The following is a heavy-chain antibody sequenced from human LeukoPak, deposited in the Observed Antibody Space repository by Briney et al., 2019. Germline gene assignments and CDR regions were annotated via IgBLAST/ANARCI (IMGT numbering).Heavy chain of an antibody. CDR1: GGSISTSSYY. CDR2: FYYSGST. CDR3: ARDLNRWYRALGY. J-gene: IGHJ4*02. D-gene: IGHD4-23*01. Sequence: PSETLSLTCTVSGGSISTSSYYWGWIRQPPGKGLEWIGSFYYSGSTYYNPSLKSRVTISVDTSKNQFSLKLSSVTAADTAVYYCARDLNRWYRALGYWGQGTLVTVSS. V-gene: IGHV4-39*07.